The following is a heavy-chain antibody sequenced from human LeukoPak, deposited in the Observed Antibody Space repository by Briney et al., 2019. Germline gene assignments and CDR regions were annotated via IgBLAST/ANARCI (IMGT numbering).Heavy chain of an antibody. V-gene: IGHV5-51*01. J-gene: IGHJ3*02. CDR2: IYPGDSDT. D-gene: IGHD4-11*01. CDR3: ASTKMTTVTTPYAFDI. CDR1: GYTFTNYW. Sequence: GESLKISCKGSGYTFTNYWIGWVRQMPGKSLEFMGIIYPGDSDTRYSPSFQGQVTISADKSISTAYLQWSSLKASDTAMYYCASTKMTTVTTPYAFDIWAKGQWSPSLQ.